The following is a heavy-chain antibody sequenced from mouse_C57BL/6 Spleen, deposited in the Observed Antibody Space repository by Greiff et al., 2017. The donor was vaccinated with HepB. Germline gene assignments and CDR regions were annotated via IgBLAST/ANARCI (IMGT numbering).Heavy chain of an antibody. D-gene: IGHD1-1*01. J-gene: IGHJ1*03. CDR3: AREGNLFGRYFDV. CDR2: ISDGGSYT. Sequence: EVKLVESGGGLVKPGGSLKLSCAASGFTFSSYAMSWVRQTPEKRLEWVATISDGGSYTYYPDNVKGRFTISRDNAKNNLYLQMSHLKSEDTAMYYCAREGNLFGRYFDVWGTGTTVTVSS. V-gene: IGHV5-4*01. CDR1: GFTFSSYA.